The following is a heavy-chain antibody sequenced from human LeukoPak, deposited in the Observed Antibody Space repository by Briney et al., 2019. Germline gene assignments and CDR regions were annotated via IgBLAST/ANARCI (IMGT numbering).Heavy chain of an antibody. CDR3: ARVDGSGSYYYYYMDV. J-gene: IGHJ6*03. Sequence: SETLTLTCTVSGGSISSYYWSWIRQPPGKGLEWIGYIYYSGSTNYNPSLKRRVTISVDTSKNQFSLKLSSVTAADTAVYYCARVDGSGSYYYYYMDVWGKGATVTVSS. V-gene: IGHV4-59*01. CDR2: IYYSGST. CDR1: GGSISSYY. D-gene: IGHD3-10*01.